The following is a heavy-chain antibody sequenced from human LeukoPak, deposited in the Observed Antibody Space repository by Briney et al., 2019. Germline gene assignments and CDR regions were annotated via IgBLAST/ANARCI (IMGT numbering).Heavy chain of an antibody. Sequence: SESLSLTCTVSGGPMISYYWSWIRQPPGKALEYIGYIYNSGDSYYNPFLKSRVTISVDTSKNHFSLNLSAVTAADTAVYYCARARKYNGNPNWIDLWGQGVLVTVSS. V-gene: IGHV4-4*09. CDR2: IYNSGDS. CDR3: ARARKYNGNPNWIDL. CDR1: GGPMISYY. J-gene: IGHJ5*02. D-gene: IGHD4-23*01.